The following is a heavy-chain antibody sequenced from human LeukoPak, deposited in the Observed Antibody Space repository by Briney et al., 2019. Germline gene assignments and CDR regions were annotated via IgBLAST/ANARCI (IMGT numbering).Heavy chain of an antibody. Sequence: GGSLRLSCAASGFTFSSYEMNWVRHAPGKGLEWVSYISSSGGTIYYADSVKGRFTISRDNAKNSLYLQMNSLRAEDTAVYYCARESRSSGWDYFGYWGQGTPVTVSS. CDR3: ARESRSSGWDYFGY. V-gene: IGHV3-48*03. CDR2: ISSSGGTI. D-gene: IGHD6-19*01. CDR1: GFTFSSYE. J-gene: IGHJ4*02.